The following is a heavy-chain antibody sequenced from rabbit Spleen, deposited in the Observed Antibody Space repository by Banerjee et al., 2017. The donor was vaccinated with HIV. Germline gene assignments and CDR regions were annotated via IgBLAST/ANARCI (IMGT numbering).Heavy chain of an antibody. V-gene: IGHV1S45*01. D-gene: IGHD6-1*01. CDR2: LDDVDGST. CDR1: GFSFTSSYW. CDR3: ARDQGYSYNFATGDFAL. Sequence: QEQLEESGGDLVKPEGSLTLTCTAYGFSFTSSYWICWVRQAPGKGLEWIACLDDVDGSTYYASWAKGRFSSSKTSSTTVTLQMTSLTAADTAIYFCARDQGYSYNFATGDFALWGPGTLVTVS. J-gene: IGHJ4*01.